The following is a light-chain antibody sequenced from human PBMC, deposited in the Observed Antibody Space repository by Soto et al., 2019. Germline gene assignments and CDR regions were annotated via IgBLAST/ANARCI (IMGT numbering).Light chain of an antibody. V-gene: IGKV3-20*01. CDR1: QSVSSTY. J-gene: IGKJ4*01. CDR3: QXYDISRL. CDR2: GAS. Sequence: EIVLTQSPGTLSLSPGERATLSCRASQSVSSTYLAWYQQKPGQAPRLLIYGASSRATGIPDRFSGSGSGTDFTLTISRLEPEDFAVYYCQXYDISRLFGGGTKVDIK.